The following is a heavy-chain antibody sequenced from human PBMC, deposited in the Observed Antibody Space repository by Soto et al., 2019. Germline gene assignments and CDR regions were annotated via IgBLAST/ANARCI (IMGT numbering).Heavy chain of an antibody. Sequence: GGSLRLSCAASGFTFSNAWMNWVRQAPGKGLEWVGRIKSKTDGGTTDYAAPVKGRFTISRDDSKNTLYLQMNSLKTEDTAVYYCTTDLHLYYDILTGYYTPPNYYGMDVWGQGTTVTVSS. V-gene: IGHV3-15*07. CDR1: GFTFSNAW. J-gene: IGHJ6*02. D-gene: IGHD3-9*01. CDR3: TTDLHLYYDILTGYYTPPNYYGMDV. CDR2: IKSKTDGGTT.